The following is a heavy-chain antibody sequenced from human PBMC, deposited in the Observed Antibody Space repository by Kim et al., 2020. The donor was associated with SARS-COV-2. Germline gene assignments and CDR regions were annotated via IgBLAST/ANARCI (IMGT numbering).Heavy chain of an antibody. J-gene: IGHJ1*01. D-gene: IGHD6-19*01. V-gene: IGHV1-46*01. CDR3: ASRAVAVTYFQH. Sequence: SYAQKFQGRVTMTRDTSTSTVYMELSSLRSEDTAVYYCASRAVAVTYFQHWGQGTLVTVSS.